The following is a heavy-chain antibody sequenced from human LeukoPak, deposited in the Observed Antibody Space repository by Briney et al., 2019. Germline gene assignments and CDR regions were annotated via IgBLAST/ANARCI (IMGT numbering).Heavy chain of an antibody. J-gene: IGHJ4*02. V-gene: IGHV3-30-3*01. CDR3: AREGSSGHYPY. Sequence: GGSLRLSCAASGFTFSSYPMHWVRQAPGKGLEWVAVISYDGSDKHYADPVKGRFTISRDNSKNTLYLQMNSLRAEDTAVYYCAREGSSGHYPYWGQGILVTVSS. D-gene: IGHD3-22*01. CDR2: ISYDGSDK. CDR1: GFTFSSYP.